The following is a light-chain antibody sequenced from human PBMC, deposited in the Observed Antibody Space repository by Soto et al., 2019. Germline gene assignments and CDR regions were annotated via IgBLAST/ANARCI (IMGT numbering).Light chain of an antibody. Sequence: AIQITQSPSSLSASVGDRVTITCRSSQGIRNDLGWYQQKPGKAPKLLIYAASSLQSGVPSRFSGSGSGTDFTLTISSLQPEDFATYYCLQDYNYPWTLGQGTKVDIK. CDR2: AAS. J-gene: IGKJ1*01. V-gene: IGKV1-6*01. CDR3: LQDYNYPWT. CDR1: QGIRND.